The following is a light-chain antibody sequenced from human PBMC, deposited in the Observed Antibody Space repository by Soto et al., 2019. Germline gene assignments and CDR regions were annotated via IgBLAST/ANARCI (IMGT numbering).Light chain of an antibody. CDR2: EGN. CDR1: SSDVGGYNY. Sequence: QSVLTQPASVSGSPGQSITISCTGTSSDVGGYNYVSWYQQHPGKAPKLIIYEGNKRPSGVSNRLSGSKSGNTASLTISGLQAEDEADYFCCSSAGSGSLVFGGGTKVTVL. J-gene: IGLJ2*01. CDR3: CSSAGSGSLV. V-gene: IGLV2-23*01.